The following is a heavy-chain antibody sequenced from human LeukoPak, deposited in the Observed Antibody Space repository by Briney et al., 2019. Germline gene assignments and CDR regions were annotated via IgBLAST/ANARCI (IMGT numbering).Heavy chain of an antibody. V-gene: IGHV3-30*02. CDR2: IRYDGSNK. D-gene: IGHD3-22*01. Sequence: GGSLRLSCAASGFTFSSYGMHGVRQAPGKGLEWVAFIRYDGSNKYYADSVKGRFTISRDNSKNTLYLQMNSLRAEDTAVYYCANGEVYYYDSSGYYSGNYWGQGTLVTVSS. CDR3: ANGEVYYYDSSGYYSGNY. CDR1: GFTFSSYG. J-gene: IGHJ4*02.